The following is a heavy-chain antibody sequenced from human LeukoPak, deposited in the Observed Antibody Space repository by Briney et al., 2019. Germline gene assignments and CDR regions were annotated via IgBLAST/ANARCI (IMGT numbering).Heavy chain of an antibody. CDR2: ISYDGSNN. J-gene: IGHJ3*02. V-gene: IGHV3-30-3*01. CDR3: ARAKGFRTVRGVRGAFDI. CDR1: GFTFSSYA. Sequence: GGSLRLSCAASGFTFSSYAMHWVRQAPGKGLEWVAVISYDGSNNYYADSVKGRFTISRDNSKNTLYLQMNSLRAEDTAVYYCARAKGFRTVRGVRGAFDIWGQGTMVTVSS. D-gene: IGHD3-10*01.